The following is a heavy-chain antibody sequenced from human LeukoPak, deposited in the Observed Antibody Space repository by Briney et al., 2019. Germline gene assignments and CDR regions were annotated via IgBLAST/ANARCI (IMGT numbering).Heavy chain of an antibody. CDR3: ARLGIAARRKGAFDI. D-gene: IGHD6-6*01. J-gene: IGHJ3*02. CDR2: ISAYNGNT. CDR1: GYTFTSYG. Sequence: ASVKVSCKASGYTFTSYGISWVRQAPGQGLEWMGWISAYNGNTNYAQKLQGRVTMTTDTSTSTAYMELRSLRSDDTAVYYCARLGIAARRKGAFDIWGQGTMVTVSS. V-gene: IGHV1-18*01.